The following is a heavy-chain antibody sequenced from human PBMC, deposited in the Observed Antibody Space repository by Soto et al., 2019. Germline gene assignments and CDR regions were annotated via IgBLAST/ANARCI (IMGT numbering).Heavy chain of an antibody. V-gene: IGHV4-61*01. J-gene: IGHJ6*02. CDR2: IYYSGST. D-gene: IGHD3-10*01. Sequence: SETLSLTCTVSGGSVSSGSYYWSWIRQPPGKGLEWIGYIYYSGSTNYNPSLKSRVTISVDTSKNQFSLKLSSVTAADTAVYYCARRDYYGSGSYYNEYYYYYGMDVWGQGTTVTVSS. CDR3: ARRDYYGSGSYYNEYYYYYGMDV. CDR1: GGSVSSGSYY.